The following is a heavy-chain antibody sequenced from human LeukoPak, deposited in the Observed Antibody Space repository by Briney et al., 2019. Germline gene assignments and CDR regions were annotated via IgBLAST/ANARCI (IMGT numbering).Heavy chain of an antibody. CDR3: ARDPSVAATGWGRWFDH. CDR2: ISGSSSIV. CDR1: GFTFSSFS. D-gene: IGHD6-13*01. J-gene: IGHJ5*02. Sequence: PWGSLRLSCAASGFTFSSFSMNWVRQAPGKGLEWLSYISGSSSIVYYGDSVKGRFTISRDNAKNSLYLQMNSLRDEDTAVYYCARDPSVAATGWGRWFDHWGLGTLVTVSS. V-gene: IGHV3-48*02.